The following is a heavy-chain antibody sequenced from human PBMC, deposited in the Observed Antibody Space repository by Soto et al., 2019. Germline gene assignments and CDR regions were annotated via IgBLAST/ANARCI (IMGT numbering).Heavy chain of an antibody. J-gene: IGHJ4*02. CDR3: AADPYYYDSSNYYSFDH. CDR2: IVAGSGNT. Sequence: SVKVSCKASGFTLKSSAVQWVRQARGQRLGWIGWIVAGSGNTHFAQRFQERVTITRDMSTSTAYLELSSLRSEDTAVYYCAADPYYYDSSNYYSFDHWGQGTQVTVSS. V-gene: IGHV1-58*01. CDR1: GFTLKSSA. D-gene: IGHD3-22*01.